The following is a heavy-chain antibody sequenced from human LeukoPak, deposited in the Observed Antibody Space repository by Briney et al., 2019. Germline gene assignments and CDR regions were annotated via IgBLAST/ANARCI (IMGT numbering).Heavy chain of an antibody. CDR1: GFTFSSYW. D-gene: IGHD2-2*01. Sequence: GGSLRLSCAASGFTFSSYWMSWVRQAPGKGLEWVANIKQDGSEKYYVDSVKGRFTISRDNAKNSLHLQMNSLRAEDTAVYYCARGRGYCSSTSCSPLWYFDYWGQGTLVTVSS. CDR3: ARGRGYCSSTSCSPLWYFDY. J-gene: IGHJ4*02. V-gene: IGHV3-7*03. CDR2: IKQDGSEK.